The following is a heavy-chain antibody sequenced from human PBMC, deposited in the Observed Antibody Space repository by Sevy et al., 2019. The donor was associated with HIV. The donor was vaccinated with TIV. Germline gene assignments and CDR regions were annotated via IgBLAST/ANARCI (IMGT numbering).Heavy chain of an antibody. CDR3: DRPSRRIAAAASSFYDN. CDR2: INGRCGST. CDR1: GYSFSSYA. V-gene: IGHV3-23*01. J-gene: IGHJ4*02. D-gene: IGHD6-13*01. Sequence: GGSLRLSCVVSGYSFSSYAISWVRQAPGKGLEWVSTINGRCGSTYSADSVKGRFSLSRDNAKNTLILQMINLRVDDTAIYYCDRPSRRIAAAASSFYDNWGQGTLVTVSS.